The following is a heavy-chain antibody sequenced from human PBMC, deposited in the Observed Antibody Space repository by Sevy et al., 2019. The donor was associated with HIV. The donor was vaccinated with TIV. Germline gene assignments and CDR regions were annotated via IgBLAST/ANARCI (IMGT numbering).Heavy chain of an antibody. V-gene: IGHV3-7*01. D-gene: IGHD1-26*01. J-gene: IGHJ6*02. CDR2: IKQDGSEK. Sequence: GGSLRLSCAASGFSISGYGMHWVRQAPGKGLEWVANIKQDGSEKYYVDSVKGRFTISRDNAKNSLYLQMNSLRAEDTAVYYCARSGGSYDYGMDVWGQGTTVTVSS. CDR1: GFSISGYG. CDR3: ARSGGSYDYGMDV.